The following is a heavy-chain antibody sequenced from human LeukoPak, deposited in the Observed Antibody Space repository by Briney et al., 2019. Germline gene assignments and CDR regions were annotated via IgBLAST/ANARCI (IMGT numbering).Heavy chain of an antibody. CDR3: AKDASSGWYEGLFDY. V-gene: IGHV3-30*02. J-gene: IGHJ4*02. Sequence: PGGSLRLSCAASGFTFSSYGMHWVRQAPGKGLEWVAFIRYDGSNKYYADSVKGRFTISRDNSKNTLYLQMNSLRAEDMALYYCAKDASSGWYEGLFDYWGQGTLVTVSS. CDR1: GFTFSSYG. CDR2: IRYDGSNK. D-gene: IGHD6-19*01.